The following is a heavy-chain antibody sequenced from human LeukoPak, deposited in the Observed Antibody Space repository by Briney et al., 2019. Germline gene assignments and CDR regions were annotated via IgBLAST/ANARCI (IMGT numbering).Heavy chain of an antibody. D-gene: IGHD3-22*01. CDR3: ARDQRPYDSSGYYYPVWVY. CDR1: GYSISSGYY. Sequence: PETLSLSCAVSGYSISSGYYWGWIRQPPGKGLEWIGTINKSGSTYYNPSLKSRVTLSVDTSKNQFSLKLSSVTAADTAVYYCARDQRPYDSSGYYYPVWVYWGQGTLVTVSS. V-gene: IGHV4-38-2*02. J-gene: IGHJ4*01. CDR2: INKSGST.